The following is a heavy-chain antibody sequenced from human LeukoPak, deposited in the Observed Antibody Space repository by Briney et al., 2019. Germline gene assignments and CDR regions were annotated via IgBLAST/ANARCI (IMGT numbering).Heavy chain of an antibody. D-gene: IGHD3-22*01. Sequence: SQTLSLTCAISGDSFSSNSAAWNWIRQSPSRGLEWLGRTYYRSKWYNDYAVSVKSRITINPDTSKNQFSLQLNSVTPEDTAVYYCAREYYYDSSGYLTDYYFDYWGQGTLVTVSS. CDR1: GDSFSSNSAA. CDR3: AREYYYDSSGYLTDYYFDY. CDR2: TYYRSKWYN. V-gene: IGHV6-1*01. J-gene: IGHJ4*02.